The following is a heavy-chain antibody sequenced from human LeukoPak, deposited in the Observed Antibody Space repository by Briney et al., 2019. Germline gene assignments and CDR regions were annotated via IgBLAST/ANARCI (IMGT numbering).Heavy chain of an antibody. J-gene: IGHJ4*02. D-gene: IGHD6-6*01. CDR3: ARDGIAALYFVY. CDR1: GFPFSSYS. V-gene: IGHV3-21*01. CDR2: ISSSSSSYI. Sequence: GGSLTLLCTASGFPFSSYSMHWVRRAPGKGREWVSSISSSSSSYIYYADSVKGRFTISRDNAKNSLYLQRNSLRTEDTAVYYCARDGIAALYFVYWGQGTLVTVSS.